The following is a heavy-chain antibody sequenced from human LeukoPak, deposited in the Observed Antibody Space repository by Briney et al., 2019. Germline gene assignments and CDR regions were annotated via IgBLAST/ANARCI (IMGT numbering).Heavy chain of an antibody. J-gene: IGHJ3*02. CDR3: ARLGKSSSWYAVDAFDI. CDR1: GGSISSSSYY. Sequence: SETLSLTCTVSGGSISSSSYYWGWIRQPPGKGLVWIGSIYYSGSTYYNPSLKSRVTISVDTSKNQFSLKLSSVTAADTAVYYCARLGKSSSWYAVDAFDIWGQGTMVTVSS. CDR2: IYYSGST. V-gene: IGHV4-39*01. D-gene: IGHD6-13*01.